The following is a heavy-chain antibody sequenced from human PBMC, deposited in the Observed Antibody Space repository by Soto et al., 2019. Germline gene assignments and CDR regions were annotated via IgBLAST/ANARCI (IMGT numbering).Heavy chain of an antibody. V-gene: IGHV4-39*01. J-gene: IGHJ4*02. D-gene: IGHD3-9*01. CDR1: GGSVSSSSYY. Sequence: PSETLSLTCTVSGGSVSSSSYYWGWVRQPPGKGLEWIGSVYYSGSTYHNPSLESRVTISVDKSKNQFSLKLMSLSAADTAVYYCGRLEGLATISYYFDYWGQGALVT. CDR2: VYYSGST. CDR3: GRLEGLATISYYFDY.